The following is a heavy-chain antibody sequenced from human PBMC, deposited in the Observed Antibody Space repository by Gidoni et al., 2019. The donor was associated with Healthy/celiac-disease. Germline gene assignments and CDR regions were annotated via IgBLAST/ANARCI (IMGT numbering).Heavy chain of an antibody. CDR2: INGNGGST. Sequence: EVQLVESGGGGVRPRGSLTLSCAAPGLPFADLGISWVRQAPGKGLEWVAGINGNGGSTGYADSVKGRITISRDNAKNSLYLQMNSLRAEDTALYYCARDRGGYDKEGGYYYYGMDVWGQGTTVTVSS. CDR3: ARDRGGYDKEGGYYYYGMDV. CDR1: GLPFADLG. V-gene: IGHV3-20*04. D-gene: IGHD5-12*01. J-gene: IGHJ6*02.